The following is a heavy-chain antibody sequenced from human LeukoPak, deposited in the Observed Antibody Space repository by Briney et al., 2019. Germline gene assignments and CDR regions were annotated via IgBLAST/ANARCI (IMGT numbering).Heavy chain of an antibody. V-gene: IGHV3-23*01. Sequence: GGSLRLSCAASGFTFNSYGMSWVRQAPGKGLEWVSAVGASYSTYYADSVKGRFTVSRDNSKNTLYLQMNSLRAEDTAVYYCAKVMLGHYYIDVWGKGTTVTISS. D-gene: IGHD7-27*01. CDR2: VGASYST. CDR1: GFTFNSYG. J-gene: IGHJ6*03. CDR3: AKVMLGHYYIDV.